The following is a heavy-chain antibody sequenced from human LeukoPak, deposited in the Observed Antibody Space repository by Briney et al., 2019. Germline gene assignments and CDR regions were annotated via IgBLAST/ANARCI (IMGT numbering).Heavy chain of an antibody. J-gene: IGHJ4*02. D-gene: IGHD7-27*01. CDR3: ARDNWGSLDY. V-gene: IGHV4-59*01. CDR1: GSSMTIYS. Sequence: PSETLSLTCAVSGSSMTIYSWGWIRQAPGKGLEWIGYSTDSGNINFNPALKSRVIISVDASKSQFSLKLTSVTPADTAVYYCARDNWGSLDYWGQGTLVTVSS. CDR2: STDSGNI.